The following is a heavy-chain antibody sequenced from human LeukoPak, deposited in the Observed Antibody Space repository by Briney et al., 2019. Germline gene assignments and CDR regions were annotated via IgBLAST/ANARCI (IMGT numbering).Heavy chain of an antibody. CDR2: INHSGST. J-gene: IGHJ4*02. Sequence: KPSETLSLTCAVYGGSFSGYYWSWIRQPPGKGLEWIGEINHSGSTNYNPSLKGRVTISVDTSKNQFSLKLSSVTAADTAVYYCARAPGHAWAQHDYWGQGALVTVSS. V-gene: IGHV4-34*01. D-gene: IGHD3-16*01. CDR3: ARAPGHAWAQHDY. CDR1: GGSFSGYY.